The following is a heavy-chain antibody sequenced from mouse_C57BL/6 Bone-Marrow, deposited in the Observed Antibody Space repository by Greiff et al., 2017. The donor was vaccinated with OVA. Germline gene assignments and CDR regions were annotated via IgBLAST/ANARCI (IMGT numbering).Heavy chain of an antibody. CDR2: INPNNGGT. Sequence: EVQLQQSGPELVKPGASVKISCKASGYTFTDYYMNWVKQSHGKSLEWIGDINPNNGGTSYNQKFKGKATLTVDKSSSTAYMELRSLTSEDSAVYYCARAPQYYGSSLHFDYWGQGTTLTVSS. V-gene: IGHV1-26*01. CDR3: ARAPQYYGSSLHFDY. CDR1: GYTFTDYY. J-gene: IGHJ2*01. D-gene: IGHD1-1*01.